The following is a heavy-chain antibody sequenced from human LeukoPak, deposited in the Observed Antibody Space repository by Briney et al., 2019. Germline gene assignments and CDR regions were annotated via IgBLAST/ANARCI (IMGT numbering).Heavy chain of an antibody. CDR1: GFTFYDYA. J-gene: IGHJ4*02. D-gene: IGHD5-24*01. V-gene: IGHV3-9*01. Sequence: PGGSLRLSCVGSGFTFYDYAMHWVRQAPGKGLEWVSGINWSGNTVVSADSVKGRFTISRDNARNSLYLQMNSLTPEDTALYYCTKGIEATIPYCFDSWGQGTLVTVSS. CDR2: INWSGNTV. CDR3: TKGIEATIPYCFDS.